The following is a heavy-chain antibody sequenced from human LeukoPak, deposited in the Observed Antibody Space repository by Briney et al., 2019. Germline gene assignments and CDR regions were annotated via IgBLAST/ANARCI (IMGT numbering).Heavy chain of an antibody. J-gene: IGHJ5*02. CDR3: ATTRDYVAWFDP. Sequence: SETLSLTCTVSGGSISSGGYYWSWIRQHPGKGLEWIGYISYSGSPYYNPSLKSRVIISVDTSFNQFSLKLSSVTAADTAVYYCATTRDYVAWFDPWGQGTLVTASS. CDR2: ISYSGSP. V-gene: IGHV4-31*03. CDR1: GGSISSGGYY. D-gene: IGHD4-17*01.